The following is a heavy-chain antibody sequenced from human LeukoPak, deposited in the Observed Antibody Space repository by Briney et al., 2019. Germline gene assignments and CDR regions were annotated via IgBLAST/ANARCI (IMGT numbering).Heavy chain of an antibody. CDR1: GFPFSNYV. J-gene: IGHJ4*02. CDR2: VSGSGGRSST. Sequence: GGSLRLSCVASGFPFSNYVMSWVRQAPGKGLEWVSGVSGSGGRSSTYYADSVKGRFTISRDNAKNTMYLQMNSLSAEDTAVYYCARDAKYQLANNGYWGQGTLVTVSS. CDR3: ARDAKYQLANNGY. V-gene: IGHV3-23*01. D-gene: IGHD2-2*01.